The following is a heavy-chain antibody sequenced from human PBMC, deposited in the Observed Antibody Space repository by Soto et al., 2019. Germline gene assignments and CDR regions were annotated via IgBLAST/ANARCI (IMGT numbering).Heavy chain of an antibody. CDR2: SRDKAQGYST. Sequence: GGSLRLSCAGSGFTLSEHYIDWVRQAPGKGLEWVGRSRDKAQGYSTAYAASLRGRFTTSRDESKNSVYLQMDSLKSEDTAVYYCAHPRGYGVFDAVDIWGRGTMVTVSS. CDR1: GFTLSEHY. J-gene: IGHJ3*02. V-gene: IGHV3-72*01. D-gene: IGHD4-17*01. CDR3: AHPRGYGVFDAVDI.